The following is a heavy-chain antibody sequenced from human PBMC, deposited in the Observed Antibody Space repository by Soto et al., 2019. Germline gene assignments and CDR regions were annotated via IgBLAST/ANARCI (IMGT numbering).Heavy chain of an antibody. D-gene: IGHD6-13*01. J-gene: IGHJ6*03. Sequence: QVQLVQSGAEVKKPGATVKVSCKASGYTFTSYGISWVRQAPGQGLEWMGWISAYNGNTNYAQKLQGRVTMTTDTSTSTAYMEVRSLRSDETPVYYCARGSYSRSPSYYYYRDVWGKGTTVTVSS. CDR2: ISAYNGNT. V-gene: IGHV1-18*01. CDR3: ARGSYSRSPSYYYYRDV. CDR1: GYTFTSYG.